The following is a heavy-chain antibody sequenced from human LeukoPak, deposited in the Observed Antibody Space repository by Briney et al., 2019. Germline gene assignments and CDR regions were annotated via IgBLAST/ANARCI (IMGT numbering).Heavy chain of an antibody. CDR1: GGTISSYY. CDR2: IYYSGST. Sequence: SETLSLTCTVSGGTISSYYWSWLRQPPGKGLEWMGYIYYSGSTNHYPSLKSRSTISLDTYKNRFSLKLSSVTAADTAVYFCARDASGYDFALWGQGTLVTVSS. J-gene: IGHJ4*02. V-gene: IGHV4-59*01. D-gene: IGHD5-12*01. CDR3: ARDASGYDFAL.